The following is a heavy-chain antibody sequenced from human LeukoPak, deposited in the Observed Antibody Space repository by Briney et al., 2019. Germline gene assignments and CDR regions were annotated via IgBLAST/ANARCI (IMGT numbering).Heavy chain of an antibody. D-gene: IGHD3-10*01. J-gene: IGHJ3*02. CDR1: GGSISSYY. V-gene: IGHV4-59*01. CDR3: ARDRALWDAFDI. CDR2: IYYSGST. Sequence: SETLSLTCTVSGGSISSYYWSWLRQPPGKGLEWIGYIYYSGSTNYNPSLKSRVTISVDTSKNQFSLKLSSVTAADTAVYYCARDRALWDAFDIWGQGTMVTVSS.